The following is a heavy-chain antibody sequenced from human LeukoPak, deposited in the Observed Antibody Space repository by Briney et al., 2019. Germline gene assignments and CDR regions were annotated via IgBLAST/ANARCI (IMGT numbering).Heavy chain of an antibody. Sequence: GTLRLSCAASGFTFSSMTWVRQAPGKGLEWIGYVYNSGNTNYNPSLKSRVTISVDTSKNQFSLKLSSVTAADTAVYYCARRGYYMDVWGKGITVTVSS. CDR3: ARRGYYMDV. V-gene: IGHV4-59*01. J-gene: IGHJ6*03. CDR1: GFTFSS. CDR2: VYNSGNT.